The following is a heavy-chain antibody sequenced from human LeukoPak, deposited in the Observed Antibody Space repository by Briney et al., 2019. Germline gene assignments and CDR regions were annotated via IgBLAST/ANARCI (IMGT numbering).Heavy chain of an antibody. Sequence: GRSLRLSCAASGFTFSRYVMHWVRQAPGKGLEWVAVIWYDGSNKYYADSVKGRFTISRDNSQNTLYLQMNSLRADDTAVYYCARDGSDYDIDYWGQGTLVTVSS. V-gene: IGHV3-33*01. CDR2: IWYDGSNK. CDR1: GFTFSRYV. J-gene: IGHJ4*02. D-gene: IGHD3-9*01. CDR3: ARDGSDYDIDY.